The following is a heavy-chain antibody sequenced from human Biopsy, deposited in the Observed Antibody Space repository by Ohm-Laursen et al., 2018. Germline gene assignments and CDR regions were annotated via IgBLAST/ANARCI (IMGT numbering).Heavy chain of an antibody. V-gene: IGHV4-4*07. D-gene: IGHD6-19*01. CDR1: GGSVDDYF. J-gene: IGHJ2*01. CDR3: ARTPGVAVAGRFFDL. Sequence: GTLSLTCSVSGGSVDDYFWNWIRQPAGKGLEWIGRIYSTGRSSAYHPSFQSRVTMSLDTSNKQFSLKFTSVTAADTAVYYCARTPGVAVAGRFFDLWGRGTLVTVSS. CDR2: IYSTGRSS.